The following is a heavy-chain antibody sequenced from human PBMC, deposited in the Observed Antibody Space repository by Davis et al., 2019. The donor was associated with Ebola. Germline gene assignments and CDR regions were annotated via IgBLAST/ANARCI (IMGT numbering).Heavy chain of an antibody. V-gene: IGHV1-46*01. CDR2: INPNDGPT. J-gene: IGHJ3*02. D-gene: IGHD5-18*01. CDR3: ARSVRGYSHDAIDI. CDR1: GYSFTRYY. Sequence: AASVKVSCKASGYSFTRYYIQWVRQAPGQGLEWMGLINPNDGPTSYAQNFLDRVTMTRDTSTRTVFMELNSLRSGDTAVYYCARSVRGYSHDAIDIWGQGTVVSVSS.